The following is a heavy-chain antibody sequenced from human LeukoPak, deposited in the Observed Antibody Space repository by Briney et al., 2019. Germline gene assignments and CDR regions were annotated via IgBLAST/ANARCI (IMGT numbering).Heavy chain of an antibody. CDR2: IYTSGST. V-gene: IGHV4-4*07. Sequence: PSETLSLTCTVSGGSISSYYWSWIRQPDGKGLEWIGRIYTSGSTNYNPSLKSRVTMSVDTSKNQFSLKLSSVTAADTAVYYCARDRDCSSTSCSPYWYFDLWGRGTLVTVSS. CDR1: GGSISSYY. CDR3: ARDRDCSSTSCSPYWYFDL. J-gene: IGHJ2*01. D-gene: IGHD2-2*01.